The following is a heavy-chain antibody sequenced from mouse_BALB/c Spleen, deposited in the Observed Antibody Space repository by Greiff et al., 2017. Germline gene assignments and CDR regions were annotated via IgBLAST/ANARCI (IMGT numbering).Heavy chain of an antibody. V-gene: IGHV5-17*02. Sequence: EVKLVESGGGLVQPGGSRKLSCAASGFTFSSFGMHWVRQAPEKGLEWVAYISSGSSTIYYAATVKGRFTISRDNPKNTLFLQMTSLRSEDTAMYYCARVEYGNPFAYWGQGTLVTVSA. CDR2: ISSGSSTI. D-gene: IGHD2-10*02. J-gene: IGHJ3*01. CDR3: ARVEYGNPFAY. CDR1: GFTFSSFG.